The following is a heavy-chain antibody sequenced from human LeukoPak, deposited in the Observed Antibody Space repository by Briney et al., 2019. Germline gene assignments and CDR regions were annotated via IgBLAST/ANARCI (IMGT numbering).Heavy chain of an antibody. CDR2: INGSGTNT. J-gene: IGHJ4*02. CDR1: GFTLRRYA. D-gene: IGHD3-3*01. Sequence: GGSLRLSCAASGFTLRRYAMSWVRQAPGKGLEWLSTINGSGTNTYYADAVKGRTIISRDNSKNTLYLQMDSVSAEDTALYYCAKDEGSGYEFFDYWGPGTLVTVSS. V-gene: IGHV3-23*01. CDR3: AKDEGSGYEFFDY.